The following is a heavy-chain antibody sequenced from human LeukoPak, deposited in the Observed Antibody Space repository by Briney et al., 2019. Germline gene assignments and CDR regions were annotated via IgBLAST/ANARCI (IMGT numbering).Heavy chain of an antibody. J-gene: IGHJ4*02. D-gene: IGHD1-26*01. Sequence: GGSLRLSCAASGFTFSDYSMNWVRQAPGKGLEWVSSISSSSPYIYYTDSVKGRFTISRDNAKNSLYLQMNSLRAEDTAVYYCAKRGAEVGATVAPGDYWGQGTLLTVSS. CDR3: AKRGAEVGATVAPGDY. V-gene: IGHV3-21*04. CDR2: ISSSSPYI. CDR1: GFTFSDYS.